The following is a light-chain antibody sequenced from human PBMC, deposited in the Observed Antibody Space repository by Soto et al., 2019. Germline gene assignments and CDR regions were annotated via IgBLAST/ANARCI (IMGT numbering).Light chain of an antibody. CDR3: QQVDTYPLT. Sequence: EIVLTQSPGTLSLSPGERATLSCRASQSVSNNYLAWYQQKPGQAPRLLIYGASNRATGIPDRFSGSGSGTDFTLTISRLEPEDFATYYCQQVDTYPLTFGGGTKAEIK. CDR1: QSVSNNY. CDR2: GAS. J-gene: IGKJ4*01. V-gene: IGKV3-20*01.